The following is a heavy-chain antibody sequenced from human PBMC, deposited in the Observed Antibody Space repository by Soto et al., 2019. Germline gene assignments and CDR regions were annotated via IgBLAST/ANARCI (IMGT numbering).Heavy chain of an antibody. CDR3: VRLSTDTCHRPSDI. Sequence: GGSLRLSCAASAFTFSSHCMGWVRQAPGRGLEWVATIKQDGSEMYYVDSVKGRFTISRDNARNSLYVQMNTLRAEDTAVYYCVRLSTDTCHRPSDIRGPGPLLTRSS. D-gene: IGHD2-8*02. CDR2: IKQDGSEM. V-gene: IGHV3-7*01. J-gene: IGHJ4*03. CDR1: AFTFSSHC.